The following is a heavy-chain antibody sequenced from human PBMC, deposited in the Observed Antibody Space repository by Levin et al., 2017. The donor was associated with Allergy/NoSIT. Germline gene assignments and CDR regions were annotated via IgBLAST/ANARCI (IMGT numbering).Heavy chain of an antibody. V-gene: IGHV1-18*01. CDR1: GYTFTSYG. CDR2: ISAYNGNT. J-gene: IGHJ6*02. Sequence: ASVKVSCKASGYTFTSYGISWVRQAPGQGLEWMGWISAYNGNTNYAQKLQGRVTMTTDTSTSTAYMELRSLRSDDTAVYYCARDPSRWGDYPHYYYGMDVWGQGTTVTVSS. D-gene: IGHD4-17*01. CDR3: ARDPSRWGDYPHYYYGMDV.